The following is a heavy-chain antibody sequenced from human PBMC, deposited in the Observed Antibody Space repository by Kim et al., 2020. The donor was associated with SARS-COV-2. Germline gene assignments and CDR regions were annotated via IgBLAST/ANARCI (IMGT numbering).Heavy chain of an antibody. CDR2: ISGSGAST. J-gene: IGHJ4*02. V-gene: IGHV3-23*01. CDR1: GFTFMSYA. CDR3: ARASSSGWLAASDY. Sequence: GGSLRLSCAASGFTFMSYALNWIRQAPGKGLECVASISGSGASTYYADSVKGRFSISRVNSKSLFYLQMNRLRAEDTAVYYCARASSSGWLAASDYWGQGIVVSVSS. D-gene: IGHD6-13*01.